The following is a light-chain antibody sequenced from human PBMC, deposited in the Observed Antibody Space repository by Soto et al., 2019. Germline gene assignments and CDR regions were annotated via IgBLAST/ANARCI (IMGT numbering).Light chain of an antibody. CDR2: AAS. CDR3: QHYDSVPYT. V-gene: IGKV1-27*01. J-gene: IGKJ2*01. Sequence: DIQMTQSPSSLSASVGGRVTITCRASQGIANYLAWYQQKPGKVPKLLVYAASTLQSGVPSRFSGSESGTDFTLTISSLQPEDVATYYCQHYDSVPYTFGQGTKLEIK. CDR1: QGIANY.